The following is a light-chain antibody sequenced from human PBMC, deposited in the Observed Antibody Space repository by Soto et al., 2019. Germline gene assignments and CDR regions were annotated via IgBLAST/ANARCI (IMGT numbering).Light chain of an antibody. J-gene: IGKJ5*01. CDR3: QQHGDWPPIT. CDR1: QSISNF. CDR2: NAS. V-gene: IGKV3-11*01. Sequence: DIVLTQSPATLSLSPGERATLSCRASQSISNFLDWFQQKPGHPPKLLIYNASNRTTGVPARFSGSGSGTDFTLTISSLEPEDFAVYYCQQHGDWPPITFGQGIRLEIK.